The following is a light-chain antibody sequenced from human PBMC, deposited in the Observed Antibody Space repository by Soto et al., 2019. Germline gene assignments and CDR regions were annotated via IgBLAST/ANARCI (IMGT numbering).Light chain of an antibody. CDR2: EVT. J-gene: IGLJ1*01. CDR3: SSSTSSSTRV. Sequence: LTQPASVSWSPGQSITISCTGTSSDVGGYNSVSWDQQHPVKAPKLVIYEVTNRPSGISNRFSGSKSGNTASLTISGLQDEDEADYYCSSSTSSSTRVFGTGTKVTVL. CDR1: SSDVGGYNS. V-gene: IGLV2-14*01.